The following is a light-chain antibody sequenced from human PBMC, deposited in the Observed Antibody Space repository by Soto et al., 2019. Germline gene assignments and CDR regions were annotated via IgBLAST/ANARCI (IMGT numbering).Light chain of an antibody. Sequence: EIVLTQSPATLSLSPGERGTLSCRASQSVRSNLAWYQQKPGQAPSLLIYGAFTRATGIPARFSGTGSGTEYTLTISSLQSEDFALYYCQQYNDWPLTFGQGTKVDIK. V-gene: IGKV3-15*01. CDR1: QSVRSN. J-gene: IGKJ1*01. CDR2: GAF. CDR3: QQYNDWPLT.